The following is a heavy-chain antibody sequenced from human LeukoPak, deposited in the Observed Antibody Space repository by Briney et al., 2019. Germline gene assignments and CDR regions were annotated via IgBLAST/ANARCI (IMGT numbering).Heavy chain of an antibody. CDR3: AKDYGPKQLVFFDS. CDR1: GFIFSNYA. D-gene: IGHD6-13*01. Sequence: PGGSLRLSCAASGFIFSNYAMSWVRQAPGRGLEWVSGISETGGTTLYADSVKGRFTITRDNSKNTLYVQMNSLRGDDTAIYYCAKDYGPKQLVFFDSWGQGTQVTVSS. V-gene: IGHV3-23*01. CDR2: ISETGGTT. J-gene: IGHJ4*02.